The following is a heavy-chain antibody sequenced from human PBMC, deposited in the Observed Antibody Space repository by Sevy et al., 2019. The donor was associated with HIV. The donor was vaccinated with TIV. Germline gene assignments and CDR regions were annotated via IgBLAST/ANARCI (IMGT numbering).Heavy chain of an antibody. J-gene: IGHJ4*02. D-gene: IGHD2-2*01. CDR2: INNTGSL. CDR1: GGSFSGYF. Sequence: SETLSLTCAVSGGSFSGYFWNWIRQSPGKGLEWIGEINNTGSLKYNPSLKSRVTISVDASKSQLSLHLRSVTAADTAVYYCARGRQAYVVVVPSTVPFDYWGRGTLVTVSS. V-gene: IGHV4-34*01. CDR3: ARGRQAYVVVVPSTVPFDY.